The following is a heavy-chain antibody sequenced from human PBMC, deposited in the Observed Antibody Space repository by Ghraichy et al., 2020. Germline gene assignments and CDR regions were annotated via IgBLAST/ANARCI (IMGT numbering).Heavy chain of an antibody. CDR3: ARTPRGENFSDYLDY. V-gene: IGHV4-4*09. CDR2: IYTSGST. D-gene: IGHD1-7*01. CDR1: GGSISSYY. Sequence: SQTLSLTCTVSGGSISSYYWSWIRQPPGRGLEWIGYIYTSGSTNYNPSLESRVTISIDTSKSQFSLKLSSVTAADTAVYYCARTPRGENFSDYLDYWGQGTQVTVSS. J-gene: IGHJ4*02.